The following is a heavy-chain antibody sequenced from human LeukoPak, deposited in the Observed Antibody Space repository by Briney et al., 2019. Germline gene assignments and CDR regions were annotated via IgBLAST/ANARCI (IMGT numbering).Heavy chain of an antibody. J-gene: IGHJ4*02. D-gene: IGHD6-19*01. V-gene: IGHV1-18*01. CDR3: ARDRIGVAGTAPEY. CDR2: ISAYNGNT. Sequence: ASVKVSCKASGYTFTSYGISWVRQAPGQGLEWMGWISAYNGNTKYAQKLQGRVTMTTDTSTSTAYMELRSLRSDDTAVYYCARDRIGVAGTAPEYWGLGTLVTVSS. CDR1: GYTFTSYG.